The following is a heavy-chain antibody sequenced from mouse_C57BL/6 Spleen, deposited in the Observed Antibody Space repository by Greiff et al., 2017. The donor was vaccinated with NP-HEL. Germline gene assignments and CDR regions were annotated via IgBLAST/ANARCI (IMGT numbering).Heavy chain of an antibody. CDR3: ARSNPYAMDY. J-gene: IGHJ4*01. CDR2: INPSNGGT. V-gene: IGHV1-53*01. CDR1: GYTFTSYW. D-gene: IGHD2-5*01. Sequence: QVHVKQPGTDLVQPGASVKLSCKASGYTFTSYWMHWVKQRPGHGLEWIGNINPSNGGTHYNEKLKSKATLPVDKSSSTAYMQRSSLTSEDSAVYYCARSNPYAMDYWGQGTSVTVSS.